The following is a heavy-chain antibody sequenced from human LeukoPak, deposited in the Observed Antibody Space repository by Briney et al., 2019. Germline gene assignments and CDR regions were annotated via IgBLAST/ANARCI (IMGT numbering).Heavy chain of an antibody. Sequence: PGGSLRLSCAASGSTFDDYGMSWVRQAPGKGLEWVSGINWNGGSTGYADSVKGRFTISRDNAKNSLYLQMNSLRAEDTALYYCARVGLDYRPYYFDYWGQGTLVTVSS. CDR1: GSTFDDYG. V-gene: IGHV3-20*04. D-gene: IGHD4-11*01. CDR2: INWNGGST. J-gene: IGHJ4*01. CDR3: ARVGLDYRPYYFDY.